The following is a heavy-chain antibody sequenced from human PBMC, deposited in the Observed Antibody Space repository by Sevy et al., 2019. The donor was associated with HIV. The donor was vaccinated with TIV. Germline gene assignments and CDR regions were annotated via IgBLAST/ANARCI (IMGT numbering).Heavy chain of an antibody. J-gene: IGHJ6*02. CDR3: ARGNWNYAPYYYGMDV. D-gene: IGHD1-7*01. Sequence: GGSLRLSCAASGFTFSSYSMNWVRQAPGKGLEWVSYISSSSSTIYYADSVKGRFTISRDNAKNSLYLQMNSLRDEDTAVYYRARGNWNYAPYYYGMDVWGQGTTVTVSS. V-gene: IGHV3-48*02. CDR2: ISSSSSTI. CDR1: GFTFSSYS.